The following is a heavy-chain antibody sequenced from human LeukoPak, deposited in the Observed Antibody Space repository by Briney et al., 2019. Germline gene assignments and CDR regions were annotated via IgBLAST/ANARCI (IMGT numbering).Heavy chain of an antibody. CDR1: GIPFSSFA. CDR2: ISVSGGST. CDR3: AKYRAIYGGYSTQFDY. J-gene: IGHJ4*02. D-gene: IGHD5-12*01. Sequence: GSLRLSCAASGIPFSSFAMSWVRQGPGKGLEWVSAISVSGGSTYYADSVKGWFTISRDNSKDTLYLQLNRLRAEDTAVYSCAKYRAIYGGYSTQFDYWGQGTLVTVSS. V-gene: IGHV3-23*01.